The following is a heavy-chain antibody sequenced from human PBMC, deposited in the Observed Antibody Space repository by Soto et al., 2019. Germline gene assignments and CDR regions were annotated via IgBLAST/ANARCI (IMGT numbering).Heavy chain of an antibody. Sequence: PSETLSLTCAVYGGSFSGYYWSWIRQPPGKGLEWIGEINHSGSTNYNPSLKSRVTISVDTSKNQFSLKLSSVTAADTAVYYCARRVAGTFYWFDPWGQGTLVTVAS. CDR2: INHSGST. D-gene: IGHD6-19*01. V-gene: IGHV4-34*01. J-gene: IGHJ5*02. CDR1: GGSFSGYY. CDR3: ARRVAGTFYWFDP.